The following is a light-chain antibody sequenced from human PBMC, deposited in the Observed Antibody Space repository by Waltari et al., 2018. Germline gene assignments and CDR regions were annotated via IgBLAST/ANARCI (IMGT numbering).Light chain of an antibody. CDR2: GAS. CDR3: QQSTYWPLT. CDR1: QSVNSG. V-gene: IGKV3D-15*01. J-gene: IGKJ4*01. Sequence: EIVMTQSPATLSLSPGERAPLSCRASQSVNSGLAWYQQKPGQPPRLLMYGASSRATGIPDRFSGSGSGTDFTLTISSLEPEDVAVYYCQQSTYWPLTFGGGTKVEIK.